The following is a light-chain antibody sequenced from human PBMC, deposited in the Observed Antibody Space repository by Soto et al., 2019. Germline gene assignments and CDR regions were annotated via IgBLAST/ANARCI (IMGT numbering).Light chain of an antibody. V-gene: IGLV2-14*01. J-gene: IGLJ2*01. Sequence: QSALTQPASVSGSPGQSITISCTGTSRDIGGFNYVSWYQRHPGNAPKLMIYEVSNRPSGVSNRFSGSKSDNTASLTISGLQAEDEADYYCSSYTSSSTVIFGGGTKLTVL. CDR1: SRDIGGFNY. CDR3: SSYTSSSTVI. CDR2: EVS.